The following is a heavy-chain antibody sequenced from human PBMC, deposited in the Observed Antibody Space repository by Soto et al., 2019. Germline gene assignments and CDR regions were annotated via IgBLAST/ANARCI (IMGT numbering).Heavy chain of an antibody. V-gene: IGHV3-30-3*01. D-gene: IGHD3-10*01. CDR1: GFTFSSYA. CDR3: XKDRRPNYYYGMDV. J-gene: IGHJ6*02. CDR2: ISYDGSNK. Sequence: QVQLVESGGGVVQPGRSLRLSCAASGFTFSSYAMHWVRXXPGKGLEWVAVISYDGSNKYYADSVKGRFTISRDNSKNXXXXXXXXXXXXXTAVYYCXKDRRPNYYYGMDVWGQGTTVTVSS.